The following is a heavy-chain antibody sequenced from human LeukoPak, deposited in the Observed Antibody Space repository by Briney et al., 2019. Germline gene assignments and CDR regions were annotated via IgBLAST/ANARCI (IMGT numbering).Heavy chain of an antibody. CDR3: ARDRGSDFDY. D-gene: IGHD6-19*01. Sequence: SETLSLTCTVSGGSISSYYWSWIRQPPGQGLEWIGYIYYSGSTNYNPSLKSRVTISVDTSNNHFYLKLRSVTAADTAVYYCARDRGSDFDYWGQGTLVTVSS. V-gene: IGHV4-59*01. J-gene: IGHJ4*02. CDR1: GGSISSYY. CDR2: IYYSGST.